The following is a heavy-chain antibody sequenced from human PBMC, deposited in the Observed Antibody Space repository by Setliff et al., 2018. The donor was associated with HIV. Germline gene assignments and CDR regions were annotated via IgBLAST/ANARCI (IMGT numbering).Heavy chain of an antibody. CDR2: INPGGGGT. D-gene: IGHD1-26*01. V-gene: IGHV1-2*02. CDR1: GYTFTKYY. Sequence: ASVKVSCKTSGYTFTKYYMYWVRQAPGQGLEWMGKINPGGGGTSYEKKFQGRVTMTRDTSISTAYMELRRLRSDDTAMYYCATGTIEGLTRYYYYYMDVWGKGTTVTVSS. CDR3: ATGTIEGLTRYYYYYMDV. J-gene: IGHJ6*03.